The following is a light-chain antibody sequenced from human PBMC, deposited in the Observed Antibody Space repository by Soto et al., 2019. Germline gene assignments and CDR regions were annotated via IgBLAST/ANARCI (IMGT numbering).Light chain of an antibody. CDR1: QSISSW. Sequence: GDRVTITCRASQSISSWLAWYQQKPGKAPKFLIYDASNLESGVPSRFSGSASGTEFTLTISSLQPDDFATYYCQQYSSYWTFGQGTKVEIK. J-gene: IGKJ1*01. V-gene: IGKV1-5*01. CDR2: DAS. CDR3: QQYSSYWT.